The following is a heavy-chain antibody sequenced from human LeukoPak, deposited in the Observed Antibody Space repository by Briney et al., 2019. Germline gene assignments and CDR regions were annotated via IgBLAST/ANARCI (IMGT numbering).Heavy chain of an antibody. CDR3: ARDPRNVGLAP. Sequence: GGSLRLSCVASGFSLSGYWVYWVRQAPGKGLMYISRNNGDGSTTNYADVVKGRFTMSRDNVKNTLYLQMNSLRVEDTAVYYCARDPRNVGLAPWGQGTLVTVSS. J-gene: IGHJ5*02. D-gene: IGHD2-15*01. CDR2: NNGDGSTT. CDR1: GFSLSGYW. V-gene: IGHV3-74*01.